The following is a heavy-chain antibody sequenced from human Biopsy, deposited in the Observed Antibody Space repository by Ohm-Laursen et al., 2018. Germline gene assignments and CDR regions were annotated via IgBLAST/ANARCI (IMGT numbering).Heavy chain of an antibody. CDR2: IDRSGKT. CDR3: GNEIYGRDY. Sequence: GTLSLTCVVYGATSSDYYWSWIRQPPGKGLEWLGQIDRSGKTNYKPSLKGRLTISANTSKNQFSLKLNSLTAADTAVYFCGNEIYGRDYWGQGALVTVSS. J-gene: IGHJ4*02. CDR1: GATSSDYY. V-gene: IGHV4-34*08. D-gene: IGHD4-17*01.